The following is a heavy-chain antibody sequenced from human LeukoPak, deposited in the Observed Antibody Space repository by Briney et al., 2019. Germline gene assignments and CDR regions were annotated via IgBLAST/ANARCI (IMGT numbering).Heavy chain of an antibody. Sequence: PSETLSLTCTVSGGSISSYYWSWIRQPPGKGLEWIGCIYNSGSSNYNPSLKSRVTISVDTSNNQFSLKVSSVTAADSAVYYCARFGTSSGWLPYYYYGMDVWGQGTTVTVSS. V-gene: IGHV4-59*08. J-gene: IGHJ6*02. D-gene: IGHD6-19*01. CDR2: IYNSGSS. CDR3: ARFGTSSGWLPYYYYGMDV. CDR1: GGSISSYY.